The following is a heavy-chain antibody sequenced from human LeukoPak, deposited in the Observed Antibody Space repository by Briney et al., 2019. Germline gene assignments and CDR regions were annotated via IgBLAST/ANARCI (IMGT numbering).Heavy chain of an antibody. J-gene: IGHJ2*01. CDR2: ICYSENT. D-gene: IGHD6-19*01. V-gene: IGHV4-39*01. CDR3: ARHGDSSDWSHWYFDL. Sequence: PSETLSLTCSVSGGSISRSGDYWGWIRQPPGKGLEWIGSICYSENTYFNPSLKSRVTISVDTSKNQFSLKLSSVTAADTAVYYCARHGDSSDWSHWYFDLWGRGTLVTVSS. CDR1: GGSISRSGDY.